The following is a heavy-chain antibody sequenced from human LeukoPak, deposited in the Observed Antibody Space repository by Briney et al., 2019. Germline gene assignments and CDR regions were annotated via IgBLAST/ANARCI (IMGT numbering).Heavy chain of an antibody. CDR3: TRPGLYHFWIGYGDYYYYYMDV. D-gene: IGHD3-3*01. V-gene: IGHV3-73*01. CDR2: IRSKANSYAT. CDR1: GFTFSGSA. Sequence: PGGSLKLSCAASGFTFSGSARHWVCQASGKGLEWVGRIRSKANSYATAYAASVKGRFTISRDDSKNTAYLQRNSLKTEDTAVYYCTRPGLYHFWIGYGDYYYYYMDVWGKGTTFTVSS. J-gene: IGHJ6*03.